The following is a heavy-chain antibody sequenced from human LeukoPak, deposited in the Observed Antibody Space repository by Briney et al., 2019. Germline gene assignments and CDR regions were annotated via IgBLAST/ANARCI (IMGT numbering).Heavy chain of an antibody. CDR1: GFAFSSYG. CDR3: AKDRLPLHLLAYYFDY. Sequence: GGGPRPSFAALGFAFSSYGMQWGRPGPGKGVGGVAVISYEGSNKYYTDSVKRRFTVSRYNSKNTLYLQLTSLTAEDTAVYYCAKDRLPLHLLAYYFDYWGQGALVTVSS. V-gene: IGHV3-30*18. J-gene: IGHJ4*02. D-gene: IGHD4-11*01. CDR2: ISYEGSNK.